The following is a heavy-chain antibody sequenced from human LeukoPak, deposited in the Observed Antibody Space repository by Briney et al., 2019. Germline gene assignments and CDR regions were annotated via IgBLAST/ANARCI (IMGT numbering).Heavy chain of an antibody. V-gene: IGHV1-69*06. D-gene: IGHD6-19*01. CDR2: IIPIFGTA. Sequence: ASVKVSCKASGGTFSSYAISWVRQAPGQGLEWMGGIIPIFGTANYAQKFQGRVTITADKSTSTAYMELSSLRSEDTAVYYCARAWGSIAVAAIDYWGQGTLVTVSS. CDR3: ARAWGSIAVAAIDY. J-gene: IGHJ4*02. CDR1: GGTFSSYA.